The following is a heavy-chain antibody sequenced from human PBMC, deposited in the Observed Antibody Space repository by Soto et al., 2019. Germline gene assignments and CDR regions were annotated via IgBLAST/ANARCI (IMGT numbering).Heavy chain of an antibody. V-gene: IGHV4-39*01. CDR2: IFYSGST. D-gene: IGHD2-21*01. CDR1: GGSISTSRSY. Sequence: SETLSLTCNVSGGSISTSRSYWAWIRQPPGKGLEWLANIFYSGSTYYNPSLASRVTVSVDTSKNEFSLKLRSVTAADTAVYYCARQPTTGDTDFLFDPWGQGTLVTVSS. J-gene: IGHJ5*02. CDR3: ARQPTTGDTDFLFDP.